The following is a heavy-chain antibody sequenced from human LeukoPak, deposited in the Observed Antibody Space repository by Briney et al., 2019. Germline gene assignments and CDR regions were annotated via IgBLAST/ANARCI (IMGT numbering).Heavy chain of an antibody. CDR2: IYSGYSDT. CDR1: GYSFTSYW. J-gene: IGHJ3*02. Sequence: GESLKISCKGSGYSFTSYWIGWVRQMPGKGMEWRGIIYSGYSDTRYSPSFQGKVTISADKSISPAYQQWSTLKASDTAMYYCARHATPLMRSRDAFDIWGQGTMVTVSS. V-gene: IGHV5-51*01. D-gene: IGHD3-16*01. CDR3: ARHATPLMRSRDAFDI.